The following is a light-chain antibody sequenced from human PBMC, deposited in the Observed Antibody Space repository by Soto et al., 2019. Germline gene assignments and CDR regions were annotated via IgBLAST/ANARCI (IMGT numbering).Light chain of an antibody. V-gene: IGKV1-39*01. J-gene: IGKJ4*01. Sequence: DIQMTQSPSSLSASVGDRVTITCRASQTINYYLSWYQQKPGKAPKLLISAASSLQSGVPSSFSGSRSGTEFTLTISSLQPEDFATYFCQQTYNTPLTFGGGTQVEIK. CDR3: QQTYNTPLT. CDR2: AAS. CDR1: QTINYY.